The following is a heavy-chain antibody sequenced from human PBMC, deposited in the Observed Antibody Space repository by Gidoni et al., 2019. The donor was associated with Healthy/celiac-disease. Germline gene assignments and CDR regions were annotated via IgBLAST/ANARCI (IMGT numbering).Heavy chain of an antibody. CDR3: AKDYDSSGLDAFDI. CDR2: ISYDGSNK. J-gene: IGHJ3*02. D-gene: IGHD3-22*01. V-gene: IGHV3-30*18. Sequence: QVQLVESGGGVVQPGRSLSLSCAASGFTFSSYGMHWVRQAPGKGLEWVAVISYDGSNKYYADSVKGRFTISRDNSKNTLYLQMNSLRAEDTAVYYCAKDYDSSGLDAFDIWGQGTMVTVSS. CDR1: GFTFSSYG.